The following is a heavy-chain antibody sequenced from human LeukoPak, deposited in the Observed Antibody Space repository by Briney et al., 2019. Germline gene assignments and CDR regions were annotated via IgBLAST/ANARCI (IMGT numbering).Heavy chain of an antibody. V-gene: IGHV1-24*01. CDR2: FDPEDGET. CDR3: ATILSLLVVDAFDI. D-gene: IGHD2-15*01. J-gene: IGHJ3*02. Sequence: ASVTVSCTVSGYTLTELSMHWVRQAPGKGLEWMGGFDPEDGETIYAQKFQGRVTMTEDTSTDTAYMELSSLRSEDTAVYYCATILSLLVVDAFDIWGQGTMVTVSS. CDR1: GYTLTELS.